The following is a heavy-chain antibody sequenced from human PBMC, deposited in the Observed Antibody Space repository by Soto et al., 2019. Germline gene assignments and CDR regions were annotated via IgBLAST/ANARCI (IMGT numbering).Heavy chain of an antibody. CDR2: ISWDGGST. V-gene: IGHV3-43D*04. CDR3: AKDIIVKQLDYYYGMDV. D-gene: IGHD6-6*01. CDR1: GFTFDDYA. Sequence: GGSLRLSCAASGFTFDDYAMHWVRQAPGKGLEWVSLISWDGGSTYYADSVKGRFTISRDNSKNSLYLQMNSLRAEDTALYYCAKDIIVKQLDYYYGMDVWGQGTTVTVSS. J-gene: IGHJ6*02.